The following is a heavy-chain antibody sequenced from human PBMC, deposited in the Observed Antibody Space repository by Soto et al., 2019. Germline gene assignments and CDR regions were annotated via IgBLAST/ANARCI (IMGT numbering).Heavy chain of an antibody. CDR3: AGSRYCSSTTCYFFDY. Sequence: KLSETLSLTCTVSGASISSDGYSWSWIRQPPGKGLEWIGYFYHDGTTYYNPSLRSRVTISVDKSKNQFSLRLISVTAADTAVYYCAGSRYCSSTTCYFFDYWGQGALVTVS. D-gene: IGHD2-2*01. J-gene: IGHJ4*02. V-gene: IGHV4-30-2*01. CDR1: GASISSDGYS. CDR2: FYHDGTT.